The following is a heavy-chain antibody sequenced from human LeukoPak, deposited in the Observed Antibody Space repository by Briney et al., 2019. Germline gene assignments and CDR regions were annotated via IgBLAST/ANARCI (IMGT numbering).Heavy chain of an antibody. V-gene: IGHV4-4*09. CDR1: GVSISPYY. Sequence: SETLSLTCAVSGVSISPYYWAWIRQPPGKGLEWIGYIHTSGSNNQYPSLKSRVTISVDKSKNHFSLRLASVTAADTAVYYCARLSAAVHLGAFDLWGQGTMVTVSS. CDR2: IHTSGSN. D-gene: IGHD3-3*01. J-gene: IGHJ3*01. CDR3: ARLSAAVHLGAFDL.